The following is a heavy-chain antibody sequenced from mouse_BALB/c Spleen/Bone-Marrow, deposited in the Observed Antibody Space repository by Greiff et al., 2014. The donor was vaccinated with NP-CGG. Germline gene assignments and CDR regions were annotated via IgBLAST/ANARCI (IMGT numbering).Heavy chain of an antibody. V-gene: IGHV1-54*01. D-gene: IGHD1-1*01. CDR2: INPGSGGT. Sequence: VQLQQSGAELVRPGTSVKVSCKASGYAFTNYLIEWVKQRPGQGLEWIGVINPGSGGTNYNEKFKGKATLTADKSSSTAYMQFSSLTSDDSAVDFCARSYCGSPYFDYWGQGTTLTVSS. CDR1: GYAFTNYL. CDR3: ARSYCGSPYFDY. J-gene: IGHJ2*01.